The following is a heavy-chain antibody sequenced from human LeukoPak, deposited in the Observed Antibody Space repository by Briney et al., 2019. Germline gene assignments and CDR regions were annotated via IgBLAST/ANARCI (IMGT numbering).Heavy chain of an antibody. CDR3: AKASFTGYDYYFDY. V-gene: IGHV3-23*01. CDR2: ISGSGTST. Sequence: PGGSLRLSCAASGFSFTSFAVNWVRQAPGKGLQWISVISGSGTSTYYADSVKGRFTISRDNSKNTLFLQMNSLRAEDTAIYYCAKASFTGYDYYFDYWGQGTLVTVSS. CDR1: GFSFTSFA. D-gene: IGHD5-12*01. J-gene: IGHJ4*02.